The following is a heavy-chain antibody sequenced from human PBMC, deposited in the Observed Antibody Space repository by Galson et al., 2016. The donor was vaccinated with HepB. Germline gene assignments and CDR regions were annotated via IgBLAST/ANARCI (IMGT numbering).Heavy chain of an antibody. J-gene: IGHJ6*03. Sequence: SLRLSCAASGFIFRTYAMHWVRQAPGKGLEYVSGISSTGSSTYYADSLKGRFSISRDNSKNTLYLQMNSLRAEDTAVYYCVKVGTTGDFFYYMDVWGKGTTVTVSS. CDR2: ISSTGSST. D-gene: IGHD1-7*01. CDR1: GFIFRTYA. V-gene: IGHV3-64D*06. CDR3: VKVGTTGDFFYYMDV.